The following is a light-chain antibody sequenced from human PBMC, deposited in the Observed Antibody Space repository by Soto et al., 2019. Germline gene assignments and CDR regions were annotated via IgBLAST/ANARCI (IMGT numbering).Light chain of an antibody. CDR1: QTISSW. J-gene: IGKJ1*01. V-gene: IGKV1-5*03. CDR2: KAS. CDR3: QQYSYYAT. Sequence: DIQMTQSPSTLSASVGDRVTITCRASQTISSWLAWYQQKPGKAPKVLIYKASTLESGVPPRFSGSGSGTDFTLTVPSLQPEDVATYYCQQYSYYATFGQGTKVEIK.